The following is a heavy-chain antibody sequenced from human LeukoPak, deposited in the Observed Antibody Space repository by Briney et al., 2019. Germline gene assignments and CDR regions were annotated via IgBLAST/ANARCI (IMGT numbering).Heavy chain of an antibody. CDR2: IYYSGST. CDR1: GGSISSYY. D-gene: IGHD3-22*01. Sequence: SETLSLTCTVSGGSISSYYWSWIRQPPGKGLEWIGYIYYSGSTNYNPPLKSRVTISVDTSKNQFSLKLSSVTAADTAVYYCARMGWSSGYYLVDYWGQGTLVTVSS. V-gene: IGHV4-59*01. CDR3: ARMGWSSGYYLVDY. J-gene: IGHJ4*02.